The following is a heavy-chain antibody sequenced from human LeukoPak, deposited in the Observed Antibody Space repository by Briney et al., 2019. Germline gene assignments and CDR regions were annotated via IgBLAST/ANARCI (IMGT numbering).Heavy chain of an antibody. D-gene: IGHD3-3*01. CDR2: MNPNSGNT. J-gene: IGHJ5*02. V-gene: IGHV1-8*01. CDR1: GYTFTSYD. Sequence: ASVKVSCKASGYTFTSYDINWVRQATGQGLEWMGWMNPNSGNTGYAQKFQGRVTMTRDTSISTAYMELSRLRSDDTAVYYCAREIITTLVRWFDPWGQGTLVTVSS. CDR3: AREIITTLVRWFDP.